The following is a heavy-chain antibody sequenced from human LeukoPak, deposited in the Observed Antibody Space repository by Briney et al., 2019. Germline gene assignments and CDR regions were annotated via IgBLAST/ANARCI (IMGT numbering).Heavy chain of an antibody. Sequence: SETLSLTCTVSGGSISSYYWSWIRQPPGKGLEWIGYIYYSGSTNYNPSLKSRVTISVDTSKNQFSLKLSSVTAADTAVYYCARDDYGDYVGGMDVWGQGTTVTVSS. CDR1: GGSISSYY. CDR2: IYYSGST. D-gene: IGHD4-17*01. J-gene: IGHJ6*02. V-gene: IGHV4-59*01. CDR3: ARDDYGDYVGGMDV.